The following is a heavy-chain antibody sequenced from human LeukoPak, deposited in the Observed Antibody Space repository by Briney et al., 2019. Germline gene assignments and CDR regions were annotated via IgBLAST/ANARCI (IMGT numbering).Heavy chain of an antibody. D-gene: IGHD3-10*01. CDR1: GFTFSSYS. CDR2: ISSSSTYI. V-gene: IGHV3-21*01. J-gene: IGHJ5*02. CDR3: ARVTYYYGSEFDP. Sequence: PGGSLRLSCAASGFTFSSYSMNWVRQAPGKGLEWVSSISSSSTYIYYADSVKGRFTISRDNTKNSLYLQMNSLRAEDTAVYYCARVTYYYGSEFDPWGQGTLVTVSS.